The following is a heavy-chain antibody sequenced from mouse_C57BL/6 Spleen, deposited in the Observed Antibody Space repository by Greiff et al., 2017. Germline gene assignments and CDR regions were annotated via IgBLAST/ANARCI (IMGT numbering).Heavy chain of an antibody. Sequence: QVQLQQSGAELARPGASVKLSCKASGYTFTSYGISWVKQRTGQGLEWIGEIYPRSGNTYYNEKFKGKATLTADKSSSTAYMERRSLTSEDSAVYFCARDYGEVYYFDYWGQGTTLTVSS. D-gene: IGHD1-1*01. CDR1: GYTFTSYG. V-gene: IGHV1-81*01. J-gene: IGHJ2*01. CDR3: ARDYGEVYYFDY. CDR2: IYPRSGNT.